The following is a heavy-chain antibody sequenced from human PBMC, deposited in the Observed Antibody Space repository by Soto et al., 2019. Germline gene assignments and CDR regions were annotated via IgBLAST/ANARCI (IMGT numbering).Heavy chain of an antibody. CDR2: TYYRSRFFS. CDR3: VRDQWELLRFGAFDI. D-gene: IGHD1-26*01. CDR1: GDSVSSYSAA. V-gene: IGHV6-1*01. Sequence: SQTLSLTCAISGDSVSSYSAAWNWIRQSPSGGLEWLGRTYYRSRFFSDYAESVKSRIIINPDTSKNQFSLQLKSVTPEDTAVYYCVRDQWELLRFGAFDIWGQGTMVTVSS. J-gene: IGHJ3*02.